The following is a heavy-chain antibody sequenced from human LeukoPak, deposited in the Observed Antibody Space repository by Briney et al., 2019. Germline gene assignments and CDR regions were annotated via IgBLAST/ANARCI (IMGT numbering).Heavy chain of an antibody. Sequence: GGSLRLSCAASGFTFTSYAMTWVRQALGKGLEWVSDINGGGRDTFYADSVKGRFSISRDNSKNTLYLQINNARAEDTAVYYCVGSIVGEADYWGQGTLVTVSS. CDR1: GFTFTSYA. CDR3: VGSIVGEADY. D-gene: IGHD1-26*01. J-gene: IGHJ4*02. V-gene: IGHV3-23*01. CDR2: INGGGRDT.